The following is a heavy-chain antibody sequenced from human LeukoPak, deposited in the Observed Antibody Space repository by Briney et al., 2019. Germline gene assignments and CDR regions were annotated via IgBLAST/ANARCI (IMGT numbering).Heavy chain of an antibody. Sequence: PGGSLRLSCAASGFTFSSYAMRWVRQAPGKGLEYVSAISSNGGSTYYANSVKGRFTISRDNSKNTLYLQMGSLRAEDMTVYYCARVKDAFDIWGQGTMVTVSS. CDR2: ISSNGGST. CDR3: ARVKDAFDI. V-gene: IGHV3-64*01. J-gene: IGHJ3*02. CDR1: GFTFSSYA.